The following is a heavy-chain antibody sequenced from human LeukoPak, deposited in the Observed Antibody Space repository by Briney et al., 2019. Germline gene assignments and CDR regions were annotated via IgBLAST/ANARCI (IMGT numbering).Heavy chain of an antibody. V-gene: IGHV3-15*01. D-gene: IGHD4-23*01. Sequence: PGGSLRLSCAASVLTLSNAWVTWVRQVPGKGLEWVGRIKSNTDGGTTDYAAPVKGRFTISRDNSENKVYLQMNSLKTEDTAVYYCAAVDYDYWGQGSLVTVSS. CDR2: IKSNTDGGTT. CDR1: VLTLSNAW. J-gene: IGHJ4*01. CDR3: AAVDYDY.